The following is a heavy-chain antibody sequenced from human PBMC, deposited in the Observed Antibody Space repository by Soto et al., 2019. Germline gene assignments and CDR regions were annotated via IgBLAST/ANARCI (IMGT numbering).Heavy chain of an antibody. CDR2: ISGYNGNT. V-gene: IGHV1-18*01. CDR1: GYTFTSFG. D-gene: IGHD2-15*01. J-gene: IGHJ4*02. CDR3: ARTYCYGGSCYSGQFDY. Sequence: QVQVVQSGAEVKKPGASVNVSCKASGYTFTSFGISWVRQAPGQGLEWMGWISGYNGNTNYPQKLQGRVTMATDTSTSTAYMELRSLRSDDTAVYYCARTYCYGGSCYSGQFDYWGQGTLVTVSS.